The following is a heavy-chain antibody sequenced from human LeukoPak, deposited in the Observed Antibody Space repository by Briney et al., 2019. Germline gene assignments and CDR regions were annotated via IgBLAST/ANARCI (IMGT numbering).Heavy chain of an antibody. Sequence: SETLSLTCTVSGGSISSYYWSWIRQPAGKGLEWIGRIYTSGGTNYNPSLKSRVTMSVDTSKNQFSLKLSSVTAADTAVYYCAREWFCSSTSCYSFDYWGQGTLVTVSS. CDR2: IYTSGGT. CDR1: GGSISSYY. J-gene: IGHJ4*02. V-gene: IGHV4-4*07. D-gene: IGHD2-2*01. CDR3: AREWFCSSTSCYSFDY.